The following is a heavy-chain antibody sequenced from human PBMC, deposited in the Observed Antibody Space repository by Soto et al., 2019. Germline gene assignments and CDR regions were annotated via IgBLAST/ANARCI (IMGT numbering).Heavy chain of an antibody. CDR1: GGSIRSYY. Sequence: QVQLQESGPGLVKPSETLSLTCTVSGGSIRSYYWSWIRQPPGKGLEWIGYIYYSGSTNYNPSLKSRVTISVDTSKNQFSLKLGSVTAADTAVYYCANTYCSSTSCLPDYWGQGTLVTVSS. CDR2: IYYSGST. V-gene: IGHV4-59*08. J-gene: IGHJ4*02. D-gene: IGHD2-2*01. CDR3: ANTYCSSTSCLPDY.